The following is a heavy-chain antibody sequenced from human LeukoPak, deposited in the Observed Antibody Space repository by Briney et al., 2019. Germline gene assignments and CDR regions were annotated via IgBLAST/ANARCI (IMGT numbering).Heavy chain of an antibody. D-gene: IGHD1-26*01. CDR2: INWNSGYI. CDR1: GFTFDDFA. CDR3: AKDRGVGIYYFDS. Sequence: PGGSLGLSCAASGFTFDDFAMHWVRQAPGKGLEWVSGINWNSGYIGYADSVKGRFTISRDNAKSSLYLQMNSLRTEDTALYYCAKDRGVGIYYFDSWGQGTLVTVSS. V-gene: IGHV3-9*01. J-gene: IGHJ4*02.